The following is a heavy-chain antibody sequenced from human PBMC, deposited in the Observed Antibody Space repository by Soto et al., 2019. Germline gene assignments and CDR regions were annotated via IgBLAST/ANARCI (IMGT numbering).Heavy chain of an antibody. Sequence: QVQLVESGGGVVQPGRSLRLSCAASGFTFSSYGRHWVRQAPGKGLEWVAVVSDDGRTKYYADAVKGRFTISRDNSKDTVDLHMTSLRDEDTAVYFCAKGYSGSWLGYCDNWGPGTLVTVSS. V-gene: IGHV3-30*18. D-gene: IGHD6-13*01. CDR3: AKGYSGSWLGYCDN. CDR1: GFTFSSYG. J-gene: IGHJ4*02. CDR2: VSDDGRTK.